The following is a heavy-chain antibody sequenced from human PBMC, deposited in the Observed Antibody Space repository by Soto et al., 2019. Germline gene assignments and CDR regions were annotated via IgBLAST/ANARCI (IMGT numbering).Heavy chain of an antibody. Sequence: SETLSLTCAVYGGSFSGYYWSWIRQPPGKGLEWIGEINHSGSTNYNPSLKSRVTISVDTSKNQFSLKLSSVTAADTAVYYCASSVRYYVSVIYYTANWSDP. D-gene: IGHD3-10*01. CDR3: ASSVRYYVSVIYYTANWSDP. CDR2: INHSGST. CDR1: GGSFSGYY. V-gene: IGHV4-34*01. J-gene: IGHJ5*02.